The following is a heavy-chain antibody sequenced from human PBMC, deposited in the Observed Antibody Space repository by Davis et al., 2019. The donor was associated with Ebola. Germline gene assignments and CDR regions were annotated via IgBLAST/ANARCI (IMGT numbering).Heavy chain of an antibody. CDR3: ARRRSSRTATITYFDY. Sequence: ASVKVSCKASGYTFTSYYMHWVRQATGQGPEWMGWMNPNSGNTGYVQKFQGRVIMTRDTSTTTAYMELNSLRSEDTAVYYCARRRSSRTATITYFDYWGQGTLVTVSS. J-gene: IGHJ4*02. V-gene: IGHV1-8*02. D-gene: IGHD5-12*01. CDR1: GYTFTSYY. CDR2: MNPNSGNT.